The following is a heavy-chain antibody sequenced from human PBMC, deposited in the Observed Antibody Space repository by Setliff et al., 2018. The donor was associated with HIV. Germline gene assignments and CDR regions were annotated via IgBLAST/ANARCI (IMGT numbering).Heavy chain of an antibody. V-gene: IGHV3-21*01. CDR2: ISSSSSYI. Sequence: GGSLRLSCAASGFTFSSYSMNWVRQAPGKGLEWVSSISSSSSYIYYADSVKGRFTISRDNGKNSMYLQMNSLRAEDTAIYYCAKRRVCNTSCYIVDYMDVWGKGTTVTVSS. CDR3: AKRRVCNTSCYIVDYMDV. D-gene: IGHD2-21*01. CDR1: GFTFSSYS. J-gene: IGHJ6*03.